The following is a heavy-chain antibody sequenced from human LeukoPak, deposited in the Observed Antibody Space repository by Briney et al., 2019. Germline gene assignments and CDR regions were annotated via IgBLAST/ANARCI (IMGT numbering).Heavy chain of an antibody. Sequence: GGSLRLSCAASGFTFSSYSMNWVRQAPGKGLEWVSYISSSSSTIYYTDSVKGRFTISRDNAKNSLNLQMNSLRAEDTAVYYCARDSITIFGVVNPFDYWGQGTLVTVSS. V-gene: IGHV3-48*01. CDR3: ARDSITIFGVVNPFDY. J-gene: IGHJ4*02. CDR1: GFTFSSYS. D-gene: IGHD3-3*01. CDR2: ISSSSSTI.